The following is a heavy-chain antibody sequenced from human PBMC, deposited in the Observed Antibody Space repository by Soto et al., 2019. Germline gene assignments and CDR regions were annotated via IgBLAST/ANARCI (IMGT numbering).Heavy chain of an antibody. CDR3: ARGGGNTVVPTYGGNSCGP. D-gene: IGHD2-15*01. Sequence: QVQLVQSGAEVKKPGASVKVSCKASGYTFTSYGISWVRQAPGQGLEWMGWISAYNGNTNYAQKLQGRVTMTTDTSTSTAYRELRRRRSDDTAVYYCARGGGNTVVPTYGGNSCGPWGQGALVAV. J-gene: IGHJ5*02. CDR2: ISAYNGNT. CDR1: GYTFTSYG. V-gene: IGHV1-18*01.